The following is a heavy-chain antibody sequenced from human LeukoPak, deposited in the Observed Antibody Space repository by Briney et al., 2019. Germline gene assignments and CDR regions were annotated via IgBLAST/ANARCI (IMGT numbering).Heavy chain of an antibody. J-gene: IGHJ4*02. CDR1: GYSFTNNW. Sequence: GESLKISCKVSGYSFTNNWIGWVRQMPGNGLEWMGIIYPADSDVRYSPSFQGQVTISADKSISTAYLQWSSLKASDTAMYYCARRSASGRGEGEYYFDYWGQGTLVTVSS. CDR2: IYPADSDV. D-gene: IGHD3-10*01. V-gene: IGHV5-51*01. CDR3: ARRSASGRGEGEYYFDY.